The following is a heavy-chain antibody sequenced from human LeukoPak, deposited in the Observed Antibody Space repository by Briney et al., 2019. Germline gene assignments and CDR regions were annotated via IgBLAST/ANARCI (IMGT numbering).Heavy chain of an antibody. V-gene: IGHV3-43*01. Sequence: GGSLRLSCAASGFTFDDYTMHWVRQAPGKGLEWVSLISWDGGSTYYADSVKGRFTISRDNSKNSLYLQMNSLRTEDTALYYCAKEAGYSSSWYFSTDYWGQGTLVTVSS. CDR1: GFTFDDYT. CDR3: AKEAGYSSSWYFSTDY. CDR2: ISWDGGST. J-gene: IGHJ4*02. D-gene: IGHD6-13*01.